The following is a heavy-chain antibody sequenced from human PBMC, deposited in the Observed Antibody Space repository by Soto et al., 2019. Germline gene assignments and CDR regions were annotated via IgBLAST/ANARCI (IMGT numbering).Heavy chain of an antibody. CDR3: ARGGATVTTRYWYFDL. D-gene: IGHD4-17*01. V-gene: IGHV4-59*01. J-gene: IGHJ2*01. CDR2: IYYSGST. Sequence: QVQLQESGPGLVKPSETLSLTRTVSGGSISSYYWSWIRQPPGKGLEWIGYIYYSGSTNYNPSLKSRVTISVDTSKNQFSLKLSSVTAADTAVYYCARGGATVTTRYWYFDLWGRGTLVTVSS. CDR1: GGSISSYY.